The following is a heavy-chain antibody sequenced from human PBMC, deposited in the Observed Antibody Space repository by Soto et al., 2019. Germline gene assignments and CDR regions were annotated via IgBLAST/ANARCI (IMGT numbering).Heavy chain of an antibody. D-gene: IGHD3-3*01. J-gene: IGHJ4*02. CDR1: GFTFSSYS. CDR2: ISSSSSYI. Sequence: GGSLRLSCAASGFTFSSYSMNWVRQAPGKGLEWVSSISSSSSYIYYADSVKGRFTISRDNAKNLLYLQMNSLRAEDTAVYYCARAPYDFWSGYYQITMVRGVIDSDYWGQGTLVTVSS. CDR3: ARAPYDFWSGYYQITMVRGVIDSDY. V-gene: IGHV3-21*01.